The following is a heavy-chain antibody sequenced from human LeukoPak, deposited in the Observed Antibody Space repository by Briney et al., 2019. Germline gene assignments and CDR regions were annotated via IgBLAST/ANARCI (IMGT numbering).Heavy chain of an antibody. CDR2: IIPILGIA. CDR1: GGTFSSYA. Sequence: ASVKVSCKASGGTFSSYAISWVRQAPGQGLEWVGRIIPILGIANYAQKFQGRVTITADKSTSTAYMELSSLGSEDTAVYYCAREGYRYVIRPPTLYYFDYWGQGTLVTVSS. J-gene: IGHJ4*02. CDR3: AREGYRYVIRPPTLYYFDY. V-gene: IGHV1-69*04. D-gene: IGHD2/OR15-2a*01.